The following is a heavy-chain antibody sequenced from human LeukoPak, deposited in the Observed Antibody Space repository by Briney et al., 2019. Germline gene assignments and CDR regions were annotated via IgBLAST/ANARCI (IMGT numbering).Heavy chain of an antibody. Sequence: GWSLRLSCAASGFTFSSYAMSWVRQAPGKGLEWVSAISGSGGSTYYADSLRGRFTISRDNSKSTLYLQMNGLRAEDTAIFYCAKSLFTSATGTGRAFHIWGQGTRVTVSS. D-gene: IGHD1-1*01. CDR2: ISGSGGST. CDR1: GFTFSSYA. CDR3: AKSLFTSATGTGRAFHI. J-gene: IGHJ3*02. V-gene: IGHV3-23*01.